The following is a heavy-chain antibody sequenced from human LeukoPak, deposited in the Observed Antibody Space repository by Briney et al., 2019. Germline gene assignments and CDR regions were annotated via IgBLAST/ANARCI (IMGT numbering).Heavy chain of an antibody. CDR2: ISYDGSNK. V-gene: IGHV3-30-3*01. CDR3: ARDRGEESPPDY. J-gene: IGHJ4*02. Sequence: GGSLRLSCAASGFTFSSYAMHWVRQAPGKGLEWVAVISYDGSNKYYADSVKGRFTISRDNSKNTLYLQMNSLRAEDTAVYYCARDRGEESPPDYWGQGTLVTVSS. D-gene: IGHD3-16*01. CDR1: GFTFSSYA.